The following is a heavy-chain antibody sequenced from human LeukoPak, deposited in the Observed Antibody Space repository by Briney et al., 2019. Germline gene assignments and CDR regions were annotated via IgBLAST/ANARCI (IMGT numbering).Heavy chain of an antibody. V-gene: IGHV3-23*01. CDR1: GFTFRNYA. CDR3: ANYRSGGGGYYSGLEH. Sequence: GGSLRLSCAASGFTFRNYAMTWVRQARGKGLEWVSRTSGSGDITLYADSVKGRFTISRTNSENRLYLQMNSLRADDAGVYYCANYRSGGGGYYSGLEHWGQGTLVAVSS. CDR2: TSGSGDIT. D-gene: IGHD2-15*01. J-gene: IGHJ1*01.